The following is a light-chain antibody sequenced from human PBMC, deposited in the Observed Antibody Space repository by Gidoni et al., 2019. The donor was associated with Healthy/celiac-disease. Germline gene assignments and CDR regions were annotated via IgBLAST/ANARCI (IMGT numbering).Light chain of an antibody. J-gene: IGLJ3*02. CDR1: KLGDKY. V-gene: IGLV3-1*01. CDR3: QAWDSSTNWV. Sequence: SYELTQPPSLSVSPGQTASIPCSGDKLGDKYAFWYQQKPSQSPVLVIYQDSKRPSGIPERFTGSNSGNTATLTISGTQAMDEADYYCQAWDSSTNWVFGGGTKLTVL. CDR2: QDS.